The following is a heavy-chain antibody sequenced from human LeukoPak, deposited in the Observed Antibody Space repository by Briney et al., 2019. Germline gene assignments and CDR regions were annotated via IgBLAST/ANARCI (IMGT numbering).Heavy chain of an antibody. CDR2: ISNSGLTI. Sequence: PGGSLRLSCTASGFPFSSYEVTWVRQAPGKGLEWISYISNSGLTIYYADSVKGRFTISRDNAKNSLYLQMNSLRLEDTAFYYCVRIEGGVRGLSPDYWGQGTLVTVSS. J-gene: IGHJ4*02. D-gene: IGHD3-10*01. CDR3: VRIEGGVRGLSPDY. V-gene: IGHV3-48*03. CDR1: GFPFSSYE.